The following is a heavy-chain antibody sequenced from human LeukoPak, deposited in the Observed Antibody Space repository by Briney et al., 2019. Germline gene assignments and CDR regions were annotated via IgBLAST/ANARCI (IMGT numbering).Heavy chain of an antibody. V-gene: IGHV1-2*04. Sequence: GASVKVSCKASGYTFTDYYMHWVRQAPGQGLEWMGWINPNSGGTNYAQKFQGWVTMTRDTSISTAYMELSRLRSDDTAVYYCARGPARGDSSGPDAFDIWGQGTMVTVSS. CDR1: GYTFTDYY. J-gene: IGHJ3*02. CDR3: ARGPARGDSSGPDAFDI. CDR2: INPNSGGT. D-gene: IGHD3-22*01.